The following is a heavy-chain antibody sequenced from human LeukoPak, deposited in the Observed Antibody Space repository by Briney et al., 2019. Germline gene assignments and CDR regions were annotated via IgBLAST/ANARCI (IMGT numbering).Heavy chain of an antibody. J-gene: IGHJ6*03. V-gene: IGHV4-30-2*01. Sequence: PSQTLSLTCAVSGDSISSGGYSWSWIRQPPGKGLEWIGHIYHSGSAYYNPSLNSRVSISVDRSKNQFSLKLSSVTAADTAVYYCARVRSTQPEARTYYYYYMDVWGKGTTVTVSS. CDR2: IYHSGSA. CDR1: GDSISSGGYS. D-gene: IGHD1-14*01. CDR3: ARVRSTQPEARTYYYYYMDV.